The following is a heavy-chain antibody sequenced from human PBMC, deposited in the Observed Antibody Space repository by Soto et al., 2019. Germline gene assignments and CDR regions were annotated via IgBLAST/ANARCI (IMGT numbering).Heavy chain of an antibody. D-gene: IGHD6-13*01. Sequence: QLQLQESGPGLVKPSETLSLTCTVSGGSISSSSYYWGWIRQPPGKGLEWIGSIYYSGSTNYNPSLKSRVTISVDTSKNQFSLKLTSVTAADAAVYYCARLQAGPFDYWGQGTLVTVSS. CDR1: GGSISSSSYY. CDR3: ARLQAGPFDY. CDR2: IYYSGST. J-gene: IGHJ4*02. V-gene: IGHV4-39*01.